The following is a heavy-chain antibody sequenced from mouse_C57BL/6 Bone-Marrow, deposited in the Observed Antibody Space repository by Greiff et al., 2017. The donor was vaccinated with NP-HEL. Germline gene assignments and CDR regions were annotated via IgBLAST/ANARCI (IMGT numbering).Heavy chain of an antibody. J-gene: IGHJ3*01. V-gene: IGHV1-15*01. D-gene: IGHD1-1*01. CDR3: TASGDFFDCGRAWFAY. Sequence: LVESGAELVRPGASVTLSCKASGYTFTDYEMHWVKQTPVHGLEWIGAIDPETGGTAYNQKFKGKAILTADKSSSTAYMELRSLPSEDSAVYYCTASGDFFDCGRAWFAYWGQGTLVTVSA. CDR1: GYTFTDYE. CDR2: IDPETGGT.